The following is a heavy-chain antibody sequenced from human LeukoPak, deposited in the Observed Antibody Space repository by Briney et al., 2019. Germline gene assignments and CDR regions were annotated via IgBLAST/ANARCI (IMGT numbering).Heavy chain of an antibody. CDR2: IHYSGST. V-gene: IGHV4-61*08. D-gene: IGHD2-8*02. Sequence: SGPTLVNPTQTLTLTCSFSGFSLSTSGVGVGWIRQPPGKALEWLGCIHYSGSTDYNPSLKSRVTMSVDTSKNQFSLKLRSVTAADTAVYYCARVASTGPFGYWGQGTLVTVSS. CDR3: ARVASTGPFGY. CDR1: GFSLSTSGVG. J-gene: IGHJ4*02.